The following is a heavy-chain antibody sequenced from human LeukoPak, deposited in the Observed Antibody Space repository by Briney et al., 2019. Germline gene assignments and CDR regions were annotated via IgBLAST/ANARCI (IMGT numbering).Heavy chain of an antibody. D-gene: IGHD2-15*01. CDR2: IYHSGST. CDR1: GYSISSGYY. CDR3: ASSYCSGGSCYSGDAFDI. J-gene: IGHJ3*02. Sequence: SETLSLTCAVSGYSISSGYYWGWIRQPPGKGLEWIGSIYHSGSTYYNPSLKSRVTISVDTSKSQFSPKLSSVTAADTAVYYCASSYCSGGSCYSGDAFDIWGQGTMVTVSS. V-gene: IGHV4-38-2*01.